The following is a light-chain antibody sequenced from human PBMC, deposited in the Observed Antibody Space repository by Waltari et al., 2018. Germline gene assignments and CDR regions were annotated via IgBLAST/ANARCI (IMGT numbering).Light chain of an antibody. CDR2: YDS. Sequence: SYVLTQPPSVSVAPGETASITCGGDNIGSYSVHWYQQKPGQAPTLIIFYDSDRPSGFPARFPGSNSGNTATLTITSVEAGDEARYYCHVWHAHFDPGVFGTGTEVTVL. V-gene: IGLV3-21*04. CDR1: NIGSYS. CDR3: HVWHAHFDPGV. J-gene: IGLJ1*01.